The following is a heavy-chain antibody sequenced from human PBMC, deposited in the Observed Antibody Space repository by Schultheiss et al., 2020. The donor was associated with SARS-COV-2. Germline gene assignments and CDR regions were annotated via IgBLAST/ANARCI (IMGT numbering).Heavy chain of an antibody. V-gene: IGHV3-23*01. CDR2: ISATGDIR. Sequence: GGYLRLSCAGSGFPFNTYAMAWVRQLSGGGLQWVSSISATGDIRYYADSVKGRFTISRDNSKNTLFLQMNRLRVEDTALYYCATDDNIGWFRPYGLDVWGQGTTVTVSS. J-gene: IGHJ6*02. CDR1: GFPFNTYA. CDR3: ATDDNIGWFRPYGLDV. D-gene: IGHD6-19*01.